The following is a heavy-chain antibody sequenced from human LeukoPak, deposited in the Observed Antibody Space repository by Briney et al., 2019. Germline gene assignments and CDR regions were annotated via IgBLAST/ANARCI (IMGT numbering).Heavy chain of an antibody. Sequence: ASVKVSCKASGGTFSSYAISWVRQAPGQGLEWMGGIIPIFGTANYAQKFQGRVTITTDESTSTAYVELSSLRSEDTAVYYCAGAYCGGDCYSGYYYYGMDVWGQGTTVTVSS. CDR2: IIPIFGTA. J-gene: IGHJ6*02. V-gene: IGHV1-69*05. D-gene: IGHD2-21*02. CDR1: GGTFSSYA. CDR3: AGAYCGGDCYSGYYYYGMDV.